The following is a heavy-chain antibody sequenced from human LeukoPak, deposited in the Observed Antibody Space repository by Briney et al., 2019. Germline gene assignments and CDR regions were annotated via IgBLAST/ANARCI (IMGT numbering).Heavy chain of an antibody. Sequence: GGSLRLSCAASGFTFSSYAMSWVRQAPGKGLEWVSAISGSGGSTYYADSVKGRFTISRDNSKNTLYLQMNSQRAEDTAVYYCAKSIAARPMATDYYYGMDVWGQGTTVTVSS. V-gene: IGHV3-23*01. J-gene: IGHJ6*02. CDR2: ISGSGGST. CDR1: GFTFSSYA. D-gene: IGHD6-6*01. CDR3: AKSIAARPMATDYYYGMDV.